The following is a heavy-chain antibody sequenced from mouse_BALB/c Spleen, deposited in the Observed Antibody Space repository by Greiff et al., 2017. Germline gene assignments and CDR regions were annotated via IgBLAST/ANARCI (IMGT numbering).Heavy chain of an antibody. CDR2: ISSGSSTI. Sequence: VKLMESGGRLVQPGGSRKLSFAASGFTFRSLGMHWVRQAPEKGVEWVAYISSGSSTIYYADTVKGRFTISRDNPKNTLFLQMTSLRSEDTAMYYCARSLLRLSYAMDYWGQGTSVTVSS. V-gene: IGHV5-17*02. J-gene: IGHJ4*01. D-gene: IGHD1-2*01. CDR1: GFTFRSLG. CDR3: ARSLLRLSYAMDY.